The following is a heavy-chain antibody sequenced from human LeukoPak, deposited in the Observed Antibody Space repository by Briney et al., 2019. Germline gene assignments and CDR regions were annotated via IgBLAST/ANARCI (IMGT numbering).Heavy chain of an antibody. CDR1: GYAFTAHY. CDR2: IDPNSGGT. D-gene: IGHD3-10*01. J-gene: IGHJ2*01. Sequence: ASVKVSCRASGYAFTAHYIHWVRQAPGQGLEWMGWIDPNSGGTNYAQKFLGSVTMTGDTSINTAFMELSRLRSDDTAIYYCARGRGTTMVRGVITNYFDLWGRGSLVTVSS. V-gene: IGHV1-2*02. CDR3: ARGRGTTMVRGVITNYFDL.